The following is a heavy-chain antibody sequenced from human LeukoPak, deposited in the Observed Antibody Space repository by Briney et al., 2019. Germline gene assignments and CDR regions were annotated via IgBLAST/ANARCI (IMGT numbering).Heavy chain of an antibody. J-gene: IGHJ6*03. CDR2: IWYDGSNK. D-gene: IGHD2-15*01. CDR3: AKAEYCRGGSCTDYYYYYMDV. CDR1: GFTFSSYG. V-gene: IGHV3-33*06. Sequence: PGGSLRLSCAASGFTFSSYGMHWVRQAPGKGLEWVALIWYDGSNKYYADSVKGRFTISRDNSKNTLYLQMNSLRAEDTAVYYCAKAEYCRGGSCTDYYYYYMDVWGKGTTVTVSS.